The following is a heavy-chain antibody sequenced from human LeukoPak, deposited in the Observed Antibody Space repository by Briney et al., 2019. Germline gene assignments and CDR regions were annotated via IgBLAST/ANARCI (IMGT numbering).Heavy chain of an antibody. CDR2: ISWNSGSI. CDR1: GFTFDDYA. D-gene: IGHD6-19*01. Sequence: GGSLRLSCAASGFTFDDYAMHWVRQAPGKGLEWVSGISWNSGSIGYADSVKGRFTISRDNAKNSLYLQMNSLRAEDTALYYCAKDNVAVADYYFDYWGQGTLVTVSS. V-gene: IGHV3-9*01. CDR3: AKDNVAVADYYFDY. J-gene: IGHJ4*02.